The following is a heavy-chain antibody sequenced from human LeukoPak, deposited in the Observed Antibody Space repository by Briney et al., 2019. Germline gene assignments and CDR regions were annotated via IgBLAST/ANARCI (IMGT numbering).Heavy chain of an antibody. V-gene: IGHV3-74*01. CDR3: ARETYSSSRDFDY. J-gene: IGHJ4*02. Sequence: PGGSLRLSCAASGFTFSSYWMHWVRHAPGKGLMWVSGINSDGSSTSYADSVKGRFTISRDNTKNTLSLQMNSLRAEDTAVYYCARETYSSSRDFDYWGQGTLVTVSS. CDR1: GFTFSSYW. D-gene: IGHD6-6*01. CDR2: INSDGSST.